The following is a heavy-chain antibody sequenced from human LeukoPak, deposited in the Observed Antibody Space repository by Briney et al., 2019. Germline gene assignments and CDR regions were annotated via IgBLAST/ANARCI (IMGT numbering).Heavy chain of an antibody. D-gene: IGHD2-15*01. CDR2: IIPIFGTA. CDR1: GGTFSSYA. V-gene: IGHV1-69*13. J-gene: IGHJ6*02. Sequence: ASVKVSCKASGGTFSSYAISWVRQAPGQGLEWMGGIIPIFGTANYAQKFQGRVTITADESTSTAYMELSSLRSEDTAVYYRARPDGYCSGGSCYSGSTYGMDVWGQGTTVTVSS. CDR3: ARPDGYCSGGSCYSGSTYGMDV.